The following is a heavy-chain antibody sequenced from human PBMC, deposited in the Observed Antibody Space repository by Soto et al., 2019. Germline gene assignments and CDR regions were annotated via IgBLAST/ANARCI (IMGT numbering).Heavy chain of an antibody. V-gene: IGHV3-7*03. CDR2: IKQDGSEK. D-gene: IGHD3-3*01. J-gene: IGHJ6*02. CDR3: ARDRNGITIFGVVLGMDV. Sequence: WGSMSICFAASVLTFGSSWMSGVRPAPGKGLEWVATIKQDGSEKYYVDSVKGRFTVSRDNAKNSMYLEMNSLRAEDTAVYYCARDRNGITIFGVVLGMDVWGQGTTVTVSS. CDR1: VLTFGSSW.